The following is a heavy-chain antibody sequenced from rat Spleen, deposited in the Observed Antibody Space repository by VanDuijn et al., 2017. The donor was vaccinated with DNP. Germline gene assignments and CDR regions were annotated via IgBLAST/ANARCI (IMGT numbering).Heavy chain of an antibody. D-gene: IGHD1-4*01. J-gene: IGHJ4*01. Sequence: EVQLVESGGGLLQPGRSLKLSCAASGFTFSSYGMAWVRQAPTKGLEWVASITNSGGSTYYRDSVKGRITISRDNAKSNLYLQMDSLRSEDTATYYCTTGAGSPWGQGTSVTVSS. CDR2: ITNSGGST. CDR1: GFTFSSYG. CDR3: TTGAGSP. V-gene: IGHV5-27*01.